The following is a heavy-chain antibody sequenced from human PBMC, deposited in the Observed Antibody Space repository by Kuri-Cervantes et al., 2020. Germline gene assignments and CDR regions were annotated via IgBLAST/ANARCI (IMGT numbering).Heavy chain of an antibody. V-gene: IGHV3-7*03. CDR1: GFTFSSYW. CDR2: IKQDGSEK. J-gene: IGHJ4*02. Sequence: GESLKISCAASGFTFSSYWMTWVRQAPGKGLEWVANIKQDGSEKYYVDSAKGRFTISRDNAKNSLYLQMNSLRAEDTAVYYCARTVSGRSSYKFDYWGQGTLVTVSS. D-gene: IGHD6-6*01. CDR3: ARTVSGRSSYKFDY.